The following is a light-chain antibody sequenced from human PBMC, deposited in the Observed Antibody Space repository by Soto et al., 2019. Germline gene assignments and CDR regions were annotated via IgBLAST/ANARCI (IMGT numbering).Light chain of an antibody. CDR1: SSDVGAYNY. CDR2: EVS. V-gene: IGLV2-14*01. J-gene: IGLJ1*01. CDR3: SSYTSSSTPYV. Sequence: QSALTQPASVSGSPGQSITISCTGTSSDVGAYNYVSWYQQHPGKAPKLMIYEVSTRPSGVSNRFSGSKSGNTASLTISGLHAEDDADYYCSSYTSSSTPYVFGTGTKVTVL.